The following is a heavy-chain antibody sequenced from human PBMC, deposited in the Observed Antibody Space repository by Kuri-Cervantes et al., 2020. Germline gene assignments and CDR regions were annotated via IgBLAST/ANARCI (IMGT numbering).Heavy chain of an antibody. J-gene: IGHJ4*02. V-gene: IGHV3-30*03. CDR3: ARDPSYYDSSGYFDY. CDR1: GFTFSSYG. D-gene: IGHD3-22*01. CDR2: ISYDGSNK. Sequence: LSLTCAASGFTFSSYGMHWVRQAPGKGLEWVAVISYDGSNKYYADSVKGRFTISRDNSKNTLYLQMNSLRAEDTAVYYCARDPSYYDSSGYFDYWGQGTLVTVSS.